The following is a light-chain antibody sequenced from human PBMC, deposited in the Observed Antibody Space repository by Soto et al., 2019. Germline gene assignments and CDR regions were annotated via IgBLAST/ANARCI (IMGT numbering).Light chain of an antibody. CDR1: SSDVGGYYS. V-gene: IGLV2-14*01. Sequence: QCALTQPASVSGSPGQSITISCTGTSSDVGGYYSVSWYQQHPGKAPKLMIYDVTNRPSGVSNRFSGSKSGNTASLTISGLQAEDEADYYCSSYTSSSTDVFGTGTKLTVL. CDR2: DVT. CDR3: SSYTSSSTDV. J-gene: IGLJ1*01.